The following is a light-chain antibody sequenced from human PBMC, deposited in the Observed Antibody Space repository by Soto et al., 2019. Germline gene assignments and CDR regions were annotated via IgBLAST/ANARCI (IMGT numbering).Light chain of an antibody. J-gene: IGKJ3*01. CDR2: DAS. CDR1: QSVSSY. CDR3: QQRSNWPIT. Sequence: EIVLTQSPATLSLSPGERATLSCRARQSVSSYLAWYQQKPGQAPWLLIYDASNRATGIPARFSGSGSGTDFTLTISSLEPEDFAVYYCQQRSNWPITFGPGTKVDIK. V-gene: IGKV3-11*01.